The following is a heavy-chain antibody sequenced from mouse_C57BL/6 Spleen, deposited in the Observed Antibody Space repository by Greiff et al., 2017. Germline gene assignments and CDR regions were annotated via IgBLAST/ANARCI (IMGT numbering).Heavy chain of an antibody. V-gene: IGHV1-81*01. CDR1: GYTFTSYG. CDR2: IYPRSGNT. D-gene: IGHD1-1*01. Sequence: VQLQQSGAELVRPGASVKMSCKASGYTFTSYGISWVKQRTGQGLEWIGEIYPRSGNTYYNEKFKGKATLTVDKSSSTAYLELRSLTSEDSAVYFCAIWTGAYVISPYYAMDYWGQGTSVTVSS. CDR3: AIWTGAYVISPYYAMDY. J-gene: IGHJ4*01.